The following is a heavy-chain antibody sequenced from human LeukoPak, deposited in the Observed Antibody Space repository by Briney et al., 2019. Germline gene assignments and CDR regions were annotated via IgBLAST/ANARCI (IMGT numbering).Heavy chain of an antibody. V-gene: IGHV1-2*02. Sequence: PRASVKVSCKASGYTFTGYYMHWVRQAPGQGLEWMGWINPNSGGTNYAQKFQGRVTMTRDTSISTAYMELSRLRSDDTAVYYCARDGVYIVATITGAFDIWGQGTMVTVSS. D-gene: IGHD5-12*01. CDR3: ARDGVYIVATITGAFDI. CDR1: GYTFTGYY. CDR2: INPNSGGT. J-gene: IGHJ3*02.